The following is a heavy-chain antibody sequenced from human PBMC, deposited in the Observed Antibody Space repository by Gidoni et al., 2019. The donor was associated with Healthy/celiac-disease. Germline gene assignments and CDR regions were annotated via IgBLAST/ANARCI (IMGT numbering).Heavy chain of an antibody. CDR2: IYYSGST. D-gene: IGHD3-16*01. CDR1: GGSISSSSYY. J-gene: IGHJ4*02. CDR3: ARRFGTGTPLADY. V-gene: IGHV4-39*01. Sequence: QLQLQESGPGLVKPSETLSLTCTVSGGSISSSSYYWGWIRQPPGKGLEWIGSIYYSGSTYYNPSLKSRVTISVDTSKNQFSLKLSSVTAADTAVYYCARRFGTGTPLADYWGQGTLVTVSS.